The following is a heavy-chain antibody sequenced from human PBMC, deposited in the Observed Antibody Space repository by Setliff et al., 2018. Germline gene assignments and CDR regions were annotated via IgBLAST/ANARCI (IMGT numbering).Heavy chain of an antibody. V-gene: IGHV3-23*01. J-gene: IGHJ4*02. CDR3: ARADSDSYYPYYFDF. Sequence: PGGSLRLSCTASGFTFRKHALAWVRQAPGKGLQWVSSVSGSGMTRDYTDSVKGRFTVSRDSSQNKIHLQMDSLRAEDTGKYFCARADSDSYYPYYFDFWGQGVLVTVLL. CDR1: GFTFRKHA. D-gene: IGHD3-22*01. CDR2: VSGSGMTR.